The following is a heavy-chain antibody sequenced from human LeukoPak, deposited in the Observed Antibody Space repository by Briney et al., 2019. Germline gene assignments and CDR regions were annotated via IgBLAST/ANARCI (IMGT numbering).Heavy chain of an antibody. V-gene: IGHV3-7*01. CDR1: GFTFSNHW. CDR2: IDEDGDVK. Sequence: GGSLRLSCAASGFTFSNHWMAWVRQTPGRGPEWVANIDEDGDVKSYAESVRGRFSVSRDNGRTSLYLQMNSLRAEDTAIYYCARHVPRGRSDFDCWGQGVLVTVS. J-gene: IGHJ4*02. CDR3: ARHVPRGRSDFDC. D-gene: IGHD5-12*01.